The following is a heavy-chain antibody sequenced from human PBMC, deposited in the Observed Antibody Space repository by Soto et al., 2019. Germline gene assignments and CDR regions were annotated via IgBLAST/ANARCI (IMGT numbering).Heavy chain of an antibody. CDR3: TKGAWLDDF. J-gene: IGHJ4*02. V-gene: IGHV3-23*01. Sequence: EVQLLGSGEGLVQPGGSLRLSCAASGFIFDTFDMSWVRQAPGKGLEWVSAIIGHNGRTYYADSVMGRFTISKDNSNKTLYLQMNSLRVEDTAIYYCTKGAWLDDFCGQGVLVTVSS. CDR1: GFIFDTFD. CDR2: IIGHNGRT. D-gene: IGHD6-19*01.